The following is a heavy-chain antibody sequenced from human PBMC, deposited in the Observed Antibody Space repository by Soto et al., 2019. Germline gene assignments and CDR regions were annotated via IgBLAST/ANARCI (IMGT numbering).Heavy chain of an antibody. J-gene: IGHJ4*02. D-gene: IGHD5-12*01. V-gene: IGHV5-51*01. CDR1: GYSFTSYW. CDR3: TIVVATLPSIYFDY. CDR2: IFPGASDT. Sequence: PGXSLKISCKGSGYSFTSYWIGWLRQIPVKGLEWLAIIFPGASDTRYSPSFQGQVTISADNSISTAYLQWSSLKASETAMYYCTIVVATLPSIYFDYWGQGTLVTVSS.